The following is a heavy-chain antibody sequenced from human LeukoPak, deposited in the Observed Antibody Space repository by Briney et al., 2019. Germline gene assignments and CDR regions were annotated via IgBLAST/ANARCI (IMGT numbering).Heavy chain of an antibody. V-gene: IGHV3-21*01. CDR2: ISSSSSYI. D-gene: IGHD5-12*01. Sequence: PGGSLRLSCAASGFTFSSYSMNWVRQAPGERLEWVSSISSSSSYIYYADSVKGRFTISRDNSKNTLYLQMSSLRAEDSAMYYCVKDIVDVVATGSNWGQGTLVTVSS. CDR1: GFTFSSYS. CDR3: VKDIVDVVATGSN. J-gene: IGHJ4*02.